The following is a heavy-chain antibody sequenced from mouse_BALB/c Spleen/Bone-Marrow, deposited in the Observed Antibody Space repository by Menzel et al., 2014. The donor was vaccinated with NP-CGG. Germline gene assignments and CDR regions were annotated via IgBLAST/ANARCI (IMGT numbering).Heavy chain of an antibody. Sequence: EVHLVESGGGLVQPGGSLRLSCATSGFTFTDYYMSWVRQPPGKALEWLGFIRNKANGYTTEYSASVKGRFTISRDNSQSILYLRMNTLRAEDSATYYCARDRNYGSSWYFDVWGAGTTVTVSS. J-gene: IGHJ1*01. D-gene: IGHD1-1*01. CDR3: ARDRNYGSSWYFDV. V-gene: IGHV7-3*02. CDR1: GFTFTDYY. CDR2: IRNKANGYTT.